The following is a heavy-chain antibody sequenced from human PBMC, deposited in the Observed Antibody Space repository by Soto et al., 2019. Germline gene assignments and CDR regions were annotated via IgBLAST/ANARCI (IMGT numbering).Heavy chain of an antibody. J-gene: IGHJ4*02. D-gene: IGHD6-13*01. V-gene: IGHV1-18*01. CDR3: ARDWRSRAAAGTEGDY. CDR1: GYTFTSYG. Sequence: QVQLVQSGAEVKKPGASVKVSCKASGYTFTSYGLSWVRQAPGQGLEWMGWISADNGNTNYAQKLQGRVTRTPDTSTSTAYMELRRLRSDDTAVYYCARDWRSRAAAGTEGDYWGQGTLVTVSS. CDR2: ISADNGNT.